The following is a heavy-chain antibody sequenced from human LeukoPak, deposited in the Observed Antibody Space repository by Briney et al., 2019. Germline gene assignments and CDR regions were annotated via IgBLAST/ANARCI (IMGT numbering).Heavy chain of an antibody. CDR1: GYTFTSYG. V-gene: IGHV1-18*01. CDR3: ARGTRIVGAIHAFDI. D-gene: IGHD1-26*01. CDR2: ISAYNGNT. Sequence: AASVKVSCKASGYTFTSYGISWVRQAPGQGLEWMGWISAYNGNTNYAQKLQGRVTMTTDTSTSTAYMELSSLRSEDTAVYYCARGTRIVGAIHAFDIWGQGTMVTVSS. J-gene: IGHJ3*02.